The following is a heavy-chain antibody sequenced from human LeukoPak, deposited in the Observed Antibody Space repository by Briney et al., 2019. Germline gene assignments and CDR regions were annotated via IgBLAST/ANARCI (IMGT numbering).Heavy chain of an antibody. J-gene: IGHJ5*02. Sequence: GGSLRLSCAASGFTFSSYWMHWVRQAPGKGLVWVSRINSDGSSTSYADSVKGRYTISRDNAKNTLYLQMNSLRAEDTAVYYCARDRYCSSTSCLNWFDPWGQGALVTVSS. V-gene: IGHV3-74*01. D-gene: IGHD2-2*01. CDR3: ARDRYCSSTSCLNWFDP. CDR2: INSDGSST. CDR1: GFTFSSYW.